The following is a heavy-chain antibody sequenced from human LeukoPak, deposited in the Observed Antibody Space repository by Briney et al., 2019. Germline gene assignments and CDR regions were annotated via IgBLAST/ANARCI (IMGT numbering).Heavy chain of an antibody. CDR3: ARARGALSY. CDR1: GFTFSSYA. Sequence: GGSLRLSCAASGFTFSSYAMHWVRQAPGKGLQWVAVIAFDGTNTHYADSVKGRFTISRDNSKNTLYLQMNSLRPEDTAIYFCARARGALSYWGQGTLITVSS. D-gene: IGHD1-26*01. J-gene: IGHJ4*02. V-gene: IGHV3-30*14. CDR2: IAFDGTNT.